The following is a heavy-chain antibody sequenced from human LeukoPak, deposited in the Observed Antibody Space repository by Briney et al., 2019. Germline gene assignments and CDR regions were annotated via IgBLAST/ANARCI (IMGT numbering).Heavy chain of an antibody. CDR1: GYTFTGYY. CDR2: INPNSGDT. CDR3: ARDAVTMILSHPDAFDI. D-gene: IGHD3-22*01. V-gene: IGHV1-2*02. J-gene: IGHJ3*02. Sequence: ASVKVSCKASGYTFTGYYIHWVRQAPGQGLEWMGWINPNSGDTIYAQRFQGRVTMTRDTSISTAYMELSGLTSDDMAVYYCARDAVTMILSHPDAFDIWGQGTMVTVSS.